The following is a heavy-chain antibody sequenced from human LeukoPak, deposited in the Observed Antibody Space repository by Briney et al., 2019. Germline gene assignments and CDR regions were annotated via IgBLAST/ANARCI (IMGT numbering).Heavy chain of an antibody. V-gene: IGHV4-38-2*02. Sequence: PSETLSLTCSVSGYSISSGFYWGWIRQPPGKGLEWIGSIFHSGSTYYNPSLKSRVTISVDTSKNQFSLKLSSVTAADTAVYYCAREDIQLWLRGYFDYWGQGTLVTVSS. CDR2: IFHSGST. CDR3: AREDIQLWLRGYFDY. CDR1: GYSISSGFY. J-gene: IGHJ4*02. D-gene: IGHD5-18*01.